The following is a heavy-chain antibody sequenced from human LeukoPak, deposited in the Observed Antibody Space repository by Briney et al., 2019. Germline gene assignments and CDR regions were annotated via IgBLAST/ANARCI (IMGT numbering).Heavy chain of an antibody. CDR1: GGTFSRYA. V-gene: IGHV1-69*05. CDR2: ILPIIGTA. J-gene: IGHJ4*02. CDR3: ARDPLPVRGYSGYDPFLY. Sequence: ASVKVSCKASGGTFSRYAISWVRQAPGQGLEWTGGILPIIGTANYAQKFQGRVTITTDESTSTAYMELSSLRSEDTAVYYCARDPLPVRGYSGYDPFLYWGQGTLVTVSS. D-gene: IGHD5-12*01.